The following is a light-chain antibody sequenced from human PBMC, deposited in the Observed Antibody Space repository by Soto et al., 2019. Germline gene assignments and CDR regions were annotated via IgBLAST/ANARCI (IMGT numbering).Light chain of an antibody. CDR2: GAS. CDR3: HQYDKAPQT. CDR1: QYVSTN. Sequence: EVVMTQSPDTLSASPGERATLSCRASQYVSTNLAWYQQRPGQAPRLLIYGASTRATGIPARFSGSGSGRDFELTISSLQSEDFAVYYCHQYDKAPQTFGQGTKVEIK. J-gene: IGKJ2*01. V-gene: IGKV3-15*01.